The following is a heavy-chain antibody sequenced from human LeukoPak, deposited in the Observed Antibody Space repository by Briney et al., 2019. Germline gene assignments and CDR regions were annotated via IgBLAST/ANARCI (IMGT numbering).Heavy chain of an antibody. CDR3: AKGYSSRWFSNWIDP. CDR2: IRYDGSNK. J-gene: IGHJ5*02. Sequence: PGGSLRLSCAASGFTFSSYGMHWVRQAPGKGLEWVAFIRYDGSNKYYADSVKGRFTISRDDSKNTLYLQMNSLRAEDTAVYYCAKGYSSRWFSNWIDPWGQGTLVTVSS. D-gene: IGHD6-13*01. V-gene: IGHV3-30*02. CDR1: GFTFSSYG.